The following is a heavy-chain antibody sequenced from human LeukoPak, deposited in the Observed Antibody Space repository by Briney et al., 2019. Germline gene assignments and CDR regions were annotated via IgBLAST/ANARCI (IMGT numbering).Heavy chain of an antibody. CDR1: GFTFSNYG. D-gene: IGHD2-2*01. V-gene: IGHV3-21*01. Sequence: GGSLRLSCAASGFTFSNYGMHWVRRAPGKGLEWVSSISSSSSYIYYADSVKGRFTISRDNAKNSLYPQMNSLRAEDTAVYYCARDLNGDIVVVPAAMAAFDIWGQGTMVTVSS. CDR3: ARDLNGDIVVVPAAMAAFDI. J-gene: IGHJ3*02. CDR2: ISSSSSYI.